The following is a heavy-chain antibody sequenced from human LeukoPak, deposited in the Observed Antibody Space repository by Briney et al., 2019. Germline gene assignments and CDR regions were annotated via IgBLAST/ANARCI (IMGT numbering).Heavy chain of an antibody. CDR2: IYTSGST. Sequence: SETLSLTCTVSGGSISSGSYYWSWIRQPAGKGLEWIGRIYTSGSTNYNPSLKSRVTISVDTSKNQFSLKLRSVTAADTAVYYCARVRVATGNYYMDVWGKGTTVTVSS. V-gene: IGHV4-61*02. CDR1: GGSISSGSYY. CDR3: ARVRVATGNYYMDV. D-gene: IGHD5-12*01. J-gene: IGHJ6*03.